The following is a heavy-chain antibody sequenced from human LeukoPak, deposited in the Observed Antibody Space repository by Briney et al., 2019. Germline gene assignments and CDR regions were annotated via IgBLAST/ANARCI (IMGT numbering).Heavy chain of an antibody. CDR2: IYYSGST. CDR1: GGSISSSSYY. CDR3: ARAKNGDYYYYYYMDV. D-gene: IGHD2-8*01. V-gene: IGHV4-39*07. Sequence: SETLSLTCTVSGGSISSSSYYWGWIRQPPGKGLEWIGSIYYSGSTYYNPSLKSRVTISVDTSKNQFSLKLSSVTAADTAVYYCARAKNGDYYYYYYMDVWGKGTTVTVSS. J-gene: IGHJ6*03.